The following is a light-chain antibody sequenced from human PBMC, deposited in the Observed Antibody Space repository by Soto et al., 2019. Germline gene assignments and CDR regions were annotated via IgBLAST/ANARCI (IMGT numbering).Light chain of an antibody. J-gene: IGLJ2*01. CDR2: DVS. CDR3: SSYTRSSTLYVV. Sequence: QSVLTRPASVSGSPGQSITISCTGTSSDVGGYNYVSWYQQQPGKAPKLMIYDVSNRPSGVSNRFSGSKSGNTASLTISGLQAEDEADYYCSSYTRSSTLYVVFGGGTKLTVL. V-gene: IGLV2-14*01. CDR1: SSDVGGYNY.